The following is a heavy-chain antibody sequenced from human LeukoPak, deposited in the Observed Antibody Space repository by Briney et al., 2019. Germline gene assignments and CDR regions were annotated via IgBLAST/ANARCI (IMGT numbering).Heavy chain of an antibody. Sequence: GGSLRLSCAASGFTFDDYAMHWVRHAPGKGLEWVSGISWNSGSIGYADSVKGRFTISRDNAKNSLYLQMNSLRAEDTALYYCARYYYDSSGYNWYFDLWGRGTLVTVSS. J-gene: IGHJ2*01. CDR3: ARYYYDSSGYNWYFDL. D-gene: IGHD3-22*01. CDR1: GFTFDDYA. CDR2: ISWNSGSI. V-gene: IGHV3-9*01.